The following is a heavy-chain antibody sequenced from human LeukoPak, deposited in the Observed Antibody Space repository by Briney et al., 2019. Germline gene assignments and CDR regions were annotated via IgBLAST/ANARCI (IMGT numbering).Heavy chain of an antibody. CDR3: ARDFSGTYYFDN. CDR2: IPYDGSEK. V-gene: IGHV3-30*02. Sequence: PGGTLRLSCAASGHTFSLKYVLWITGARGKGLEWVGIIPYDGSEKYYRESVKGRFTISQDGSKSTLFLQVKSLTAEDTAVYYCARDFSGTYYFDNWGQGTLVTVSS. D-gene: IGHD1-26*01. J-gene: IGHJ4*02. CDR1: GHTFSLKY.